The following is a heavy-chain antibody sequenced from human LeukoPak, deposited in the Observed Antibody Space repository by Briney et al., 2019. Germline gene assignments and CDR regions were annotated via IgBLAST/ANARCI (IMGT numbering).Heavy chain of an antibody. J-gene: IGHJ5*02. CDR3: ARDRPYGDYARNWFDP. CDR1: GGSISSGNW. CDR2: IYHSGST. D-gene: IGHD4-17*01. V-gene: IGHV4-4*02. Sequence: SETLSLTCAVSGGSISSGNWWSWVRQPPGKGLEWIGEIYHSGSTNYSPSLKSRVTMSVDKSKNQFSLKLSSVTAADTAVHYCARDRPYGDYARNWFDPWGQGTLVTVSS.